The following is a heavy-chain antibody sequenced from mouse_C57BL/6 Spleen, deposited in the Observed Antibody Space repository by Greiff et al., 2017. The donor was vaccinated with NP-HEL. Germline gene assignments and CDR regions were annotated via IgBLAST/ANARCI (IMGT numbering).Heavy chain of an antibody. CDR3: ARWPYAMDY. Sequence: QVQLQQSGAELAKPGASVKLSCKASGYTFTSYWMHWVKQRPGQGLEWIGYINTCSGYTKYNQKLKDKATLTADKSSSPAYMQLSSLTYEDSAVYYCARWPYAMDYWGQGTSVTVSS. J-gene: IGHJ4*01. CDR2: INTCSGYT. V-gene: IGHV1-7*01. CDR1: GYTFTSYW.